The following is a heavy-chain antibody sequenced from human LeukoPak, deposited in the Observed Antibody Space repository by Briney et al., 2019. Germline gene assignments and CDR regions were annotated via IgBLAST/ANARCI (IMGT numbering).Heavy chain of an antibody. J-gene: IGHJ4*02. CDR2: ISAYNGNT. V-gene: IGHV1-18*01. CDR1: GYTFTSYG. D-gene: IGHD6-13*01. Sequence: GASVKVSCKASGYTFTSYGISWVRQAPGQGLEWMGWISAYNGNTNYAQKFQGRVTITADESTSTAYMELSSLRSEDTAVYYCARVGNKQDYFDYWGQGTLVTVSS. CDR3: ARVGNKQDYFDY.